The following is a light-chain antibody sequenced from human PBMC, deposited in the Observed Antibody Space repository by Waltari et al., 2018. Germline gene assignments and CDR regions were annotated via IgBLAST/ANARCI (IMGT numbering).Light chain of an antibody. Sequence: QSALTQPPSVSGSPGQSVTISCPGTSSAVGYYNRVPWYQQPPGAAPKLMIYEVTNRPSGVPDRFSGSKSGNTASLTISGLQAEDEANYYCCSYTGSNTLVFGGGTKLTVL. V-gene: IGLV2-18*02. CDR1: SSAVGYYNR. J-gene: IGLJ2*01. CDR3: CSYTGSNTLV. CDR2: EVT.